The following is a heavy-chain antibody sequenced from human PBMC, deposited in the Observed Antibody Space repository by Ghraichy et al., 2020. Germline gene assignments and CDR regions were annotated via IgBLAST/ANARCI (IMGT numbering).Heavy chain of an antibody. Sequence: SETLSLTCAISGDSVSSNSAAWNWIRQSPSRGLEWLGRTYYRSKWYNDYAVSVKSRITINPDTSKNQFSLQLNSVTPEDTAVYYCASEHRYNSSWYGKTPPNAFDIWGQGTMVTVSS. V-gene: IGHV6-1*01. D-gene: IGHD6-13*01. CDR3: ASEHRYNSSWYGKTPPNAFDI. CDR2: TYYRSKWYN. CDR1: GDSVSSNSAA. J-gene: IGHJ3*02.